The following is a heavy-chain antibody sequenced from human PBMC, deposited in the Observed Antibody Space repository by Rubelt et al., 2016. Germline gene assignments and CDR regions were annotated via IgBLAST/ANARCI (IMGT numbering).Heavy chain of an antibody. Sequence: GKGLEWIGNVYYSGSTSYNPSRKSRVTISVDTSKNQFSLRLSSVTAADTAVYYCATRYNGYVPYYFDYWGQGALVIVSS. CDR3: ATRYNGYVPYYFDY. CDR2: VYYSGST. D-gene: IGHD5-12*01. V-gene: IGHV4-39*07. J-gene: IGHJ4*02.